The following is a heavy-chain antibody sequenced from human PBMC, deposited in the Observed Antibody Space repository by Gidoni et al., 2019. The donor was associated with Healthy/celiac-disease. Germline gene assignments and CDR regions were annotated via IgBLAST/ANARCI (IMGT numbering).Heavy chain of an antibody. Sequence: EVQLVESGGVVVQPGGSLRLSCAASGSTFDDYTMQWVRLAQGKGLEWVSLISWDGGNTYYADSVKGRFTISRDNSKNSLYVQMNSLRTEDTALYYCAKDSYVTGTTFLDYWGQGTLVTVSS. CDR1: GSTFDDYT. J-gene: IGHJ4*02. V-gene: IGHV3-43*01. CDR3: AKDSYVTGTTFLDY. CDR2: ISWDGGNT. D-gene: IGHD1-7*01.